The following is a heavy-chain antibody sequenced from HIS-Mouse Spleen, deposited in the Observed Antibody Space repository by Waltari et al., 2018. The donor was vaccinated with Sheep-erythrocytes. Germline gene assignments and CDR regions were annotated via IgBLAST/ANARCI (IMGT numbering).Heavy chain of an antibody. CDR3: ARDQGDSGSYYYYYGMDV. CDR1: GFTFSSYS. V-gene: IGHV3-21*01. J-gene: IGHJ6*02. Sequence: EVQLVESGGGLVKPGGSLRLSCAASGFTFSSYSMNWVRQAPGKGLEWVSSISRSSSYIYYADSVQGRFTISRDNAKNSLYLQMNSLRAEDTAVYYCARDQGDSGSYYYYYGMDVWGQGTTVTVSS. CDR2: ISRSSSYI. D-gene: IGHD1-26*01.